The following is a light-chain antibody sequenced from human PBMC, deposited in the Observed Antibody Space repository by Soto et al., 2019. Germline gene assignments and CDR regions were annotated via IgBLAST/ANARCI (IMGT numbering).Light chain of an antibody. CDR2: EVS. J-gene: IGLJ1*01. CDR1: SRDVGSYNL. Sequence: QSVLTQPASVSGSPGQSITISCTGTSRDVGSYNLVSWYQQHPGKAPKLMIYEVSKRPSGVSNRFSGSKSGNTASLTISGLQAEDEADYYCCSYAGSSTLYVFGTGTKLTVL. CDR3: CSYAGSSTLYV. V-gene: IGLV2-23*02.